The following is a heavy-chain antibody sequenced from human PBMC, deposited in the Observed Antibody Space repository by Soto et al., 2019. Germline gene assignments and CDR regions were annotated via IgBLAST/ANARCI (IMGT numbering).Heavy chain of an antibody. CDR3: AKPIWLQYYYGMDV. CDR2: ISGSGGST. D-gene: IGHD3-9*01. V-gene: IGHV3-23*01. Sequence: EVQLLESGGGLVQPGGSLRLSCAASGFTFSSYAMSWVRQAPGKGLEWVSAISGSGGSTYYADSVKARFTISRDNSKNTLYLQMNSLRAEDTAVYYCAKPIWLQYYYGMDVWGQGTTVTVSS. J-gene: IGHJ6*02. CDR1: GFTFSSYA.